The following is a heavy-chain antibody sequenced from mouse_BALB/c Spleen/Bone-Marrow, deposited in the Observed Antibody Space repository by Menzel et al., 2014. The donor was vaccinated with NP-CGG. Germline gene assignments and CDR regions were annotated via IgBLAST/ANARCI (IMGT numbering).Heavy chain of an antibody. CDR3: ARVYGNYGAKDY. V-gene: IGHV1-4*01. CDR1: GHTFTTYT. CDR2: INPSSGYT. J-gene: IGHJ4*01. Sequence: QVQLQQCGAELARPGASVKMSCSASGHTFTTYTMYWVKQRPGPGLEWIGYINPSSGYTYYNQKFKDKATLTANKSSSKGYLRVSSLTSENSVDYYCARVYGNYGAKDYWGQAPSV. D-gene: IGHD2-1*01.